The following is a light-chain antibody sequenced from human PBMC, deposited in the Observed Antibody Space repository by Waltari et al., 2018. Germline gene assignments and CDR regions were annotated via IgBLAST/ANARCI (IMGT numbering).Light chain of an antibody. CDR3: QQRSKSFT. J-gene: IGKJ3*01. V-gene: IGKV3-11*01. CDR2: DAS. Sequence: EIVLKQSPATLSLSPGDRATLSCRASQSISSYLAWYQQKPGQAPRLRIYDASPRATGIPARFSGSGSVTDFTLTISSLEPEDFAIYYCQQRSKSFTFGPGTKVDMK. CDR1: QSISSY.